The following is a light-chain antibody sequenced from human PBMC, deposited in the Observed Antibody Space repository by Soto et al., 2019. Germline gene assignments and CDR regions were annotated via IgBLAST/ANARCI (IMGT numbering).Light chain of an antibody. Sequence: DIQMTQSPSSVSASVGDRVTITCRASQGVRDWVAWYQQKPGKAPKLLFSTTSTLEDGVPSRFSGSASGTEFTLTISSLQPEDFATYYCQQSTTFPPSTFGQGTKVECK. J-gene: IGKJ1*01. CDR1: QGVRDW. CDR3: QQSTTFPPST. CDR2: TTS. V-gene: IGKV1-12*01.